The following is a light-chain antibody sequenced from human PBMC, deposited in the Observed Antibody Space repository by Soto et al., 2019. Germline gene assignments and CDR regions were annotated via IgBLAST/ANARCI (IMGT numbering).Light chain of an antibody. CDR2: EVT. Sequence: QSALTQPPSASGSPGQSVTISCTGTSSDVGGYNYVSWYQQYPGRAPKLMIYEVTKRPSGVPDRFSGSKSGNTASLTVSGLQAEDEADYYCSSYTRSSTLVFGGGTKLTVL. CDR3: SSYTRSSTLV. J-gene: IGLJ2*01. V-gene: IGLV2-8*01. CDR1: SSDVGGYNY.